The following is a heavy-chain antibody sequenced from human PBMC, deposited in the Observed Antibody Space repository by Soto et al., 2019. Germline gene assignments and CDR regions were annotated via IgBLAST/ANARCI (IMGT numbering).Heavy chain of an antibody. D-gene: IGHD3-22*01. V-gene: IGHV4-34*01. CDR1: GGSFSGYQ. J-gene: IGHJ4*02. CDR2: INHRGAT. CDR3: AREGVDSSGYYSLDY. Sequence: ETLSLTCAVYGGSFSGYQWGWIRQAPGRGLEWIGEINHRGATTHNPSLKSRVTISVDTSKNQFSLKLSSVTAADTAVYYCAREGVDSSGYYSLDYWGQGTLVTVSS.